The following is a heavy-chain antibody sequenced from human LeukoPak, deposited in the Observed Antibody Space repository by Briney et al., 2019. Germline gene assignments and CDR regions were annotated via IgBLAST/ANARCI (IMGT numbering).Heavy chain of an antibody. CDR3: AKGGNYYGSGSHTSDAFDI. CDR2: ISWNSGSI. J-gene: IGHJ3*02. D-gene: IGHD3-10*01. Sequence: GGSLRLSCAASGFTFDDYAMHWVRQAPGKGLEWVSGISWNSGSIGYADSVEGRFTISRDNAKNSLYLQMNSLRAEDMALYYCAKGGNYYGSGSHTSDAFDIWGQGTMVTVSS. CDR1: GFTFDDYA. V-gene: IGHV3-9*03.